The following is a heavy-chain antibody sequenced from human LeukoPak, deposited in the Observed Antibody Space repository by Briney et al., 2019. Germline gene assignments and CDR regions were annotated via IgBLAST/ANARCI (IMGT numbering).Heavy chain of an antibody. Sequence: SSETLSLTCGVSGGSITNTNYWTWVRQPPGKGLEWIGEVNLQGSTNYNPSLMGRVAISVDKSENHISLQLTSVTAADTAVYYCAREGGPYRPLDYSGQGTLVTVSS. J-gene: IGHJ4*02. CDR2: VNLQGST. CDR1: GGSITNTNY. V-gene: IGHV4-4*02. CDR3: AREGGPYRPLDY.